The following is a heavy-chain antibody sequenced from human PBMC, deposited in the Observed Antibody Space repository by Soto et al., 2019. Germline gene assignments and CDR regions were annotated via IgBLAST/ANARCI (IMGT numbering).Heavy chain of an antibody. CDR2: INPSGGST. V-gene: IGHV1-46*01. J-gene: IGHJ4*02. CDR3: ARVSVQWLLLYYFDY. Sequence: GASVKVSCKASGYTFTSYYMHWVRQAPGQGLEWMGIINPSGGSTSYAQKFQGRVTMTRDTSTSTVYMELSSLRSEDTAVYYCARVSVQWLLLYYFDYWGQGTLVTVSS. D-gene: IGHD3-22*01. CDR1: GYTFTSYY.